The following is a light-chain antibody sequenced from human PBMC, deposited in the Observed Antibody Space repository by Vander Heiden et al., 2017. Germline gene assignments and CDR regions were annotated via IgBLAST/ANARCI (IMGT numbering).Light chain of an antibody. CDR1: KSISSY. CDR2: AAS. Sequence: DLQMSPSPSSPSASVGDRVTITSRASKSISSYLNWYQQKPGKAPKLLIYAASSLQSGVPSRFSGSGSGTDFTLTISRLQPEDFATYYCQQSDSTPLTFGEGTKVEIK. J-gene: IGKJ1*01. V-gene: IGKV1-39*01. CDR3: QQSDSTPLT.